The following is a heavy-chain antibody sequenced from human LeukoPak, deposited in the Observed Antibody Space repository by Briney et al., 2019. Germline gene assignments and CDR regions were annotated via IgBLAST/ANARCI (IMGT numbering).Heavy chain of an antibody. CDR1: GFTVSSNY. Sequence: GGSLRLSCAASGFTVSSNYMSWVRQAPGKGLEWVSSISSSSSYIYYADSVKGRFTISRDNAKNSLYLQMNSLRAEDTAVYYCARDRAVRGVIITGPVYWGQGTLVTVSS. V-gene: IGHV3-21*01. CDR3: ARDRAVRGVIITGPVY. D-gene: IGHD3-10*01. CDR2: ISSSSSYI. J-gene: IGHJ4*02.